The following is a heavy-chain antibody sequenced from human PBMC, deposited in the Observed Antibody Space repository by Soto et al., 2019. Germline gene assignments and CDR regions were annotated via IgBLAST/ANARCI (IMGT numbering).Heavy chain of an antibody. D-gene: IGHD2-2*01. V-gene: IGHV3-30*18. CDR2: IAYDGSNK. J-gene: IGHJ5*02. Sequence: QVQLVESGGGVVQPGRSLRLSCVASGFTFSSYGMHWVRQAPGKGLEWVAVIAYDGSNKYYADSVKGRFTISRDNPKNTLYLQMNSLRAENTAVYYCAKDNCISTSCYRLYNWFDPWGQGNLVTVSS. CDR3: AKDNCISTSCYRLYNWFDP. CDR1: GFTFSSYG.